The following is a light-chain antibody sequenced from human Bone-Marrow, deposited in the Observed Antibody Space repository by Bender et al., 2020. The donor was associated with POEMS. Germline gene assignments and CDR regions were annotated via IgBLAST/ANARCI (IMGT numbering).Light chain of an antibody. CDR1: RGDVGSYNL. CDR2: DVV. V-gene: IGLV2-14*02. J-gene: IGLJ2*01. Sequence: QSALTQPASVSGSPGHSITISCAGTRGDVGSYNLVSWYQQFPGKAPRLIIYDVVKRPSGISSRFSGSKSGTTATLTISGLQAEDEADYYCSSYTSSRTLVFGGGTKLTVL. CDR3: SSYTSSRTLV.